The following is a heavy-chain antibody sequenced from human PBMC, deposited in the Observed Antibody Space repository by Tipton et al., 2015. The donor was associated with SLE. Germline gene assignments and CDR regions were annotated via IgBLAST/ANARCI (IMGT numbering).Heavy chain of an antibody. D-gene: IGHD1-26*01. Sequence: TLSLTCTVSGGSISSYYWSWIRQPPGKGLEWIGYIYYSGSTNYNPSLKSRVTISVDTSKNQFSLKLTSVTAADTAVYYCARDLGSPGNWFDPWGQGTLVTVSS. CDR2: IYYSGST. J-gene: IGHJ5*02. CDR1: GGSISSYY. V-gene: IGHV4-59*12. CDR3: ARDLGSPGNWFDP.